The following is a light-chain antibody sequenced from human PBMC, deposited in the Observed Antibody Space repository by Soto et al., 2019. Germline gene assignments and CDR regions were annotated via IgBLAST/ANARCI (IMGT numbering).Light chain of an antibody. J-gene: IGKJ1*01. CDR3: QHYNDWPPTWT. V-gene: IGKV3-15*01. Sequence: EIVMTQSPATLSVSPGERATLSCRASQSVSSKLAWYQQKPGQAPRVLIYGASTRATGISARFSGSGSGTEFTITISSLQSEDFAVYYCQHYNDWPPTWTFGQGTRVEIK. CDR1: QSVSSK. CDR2: GAS.